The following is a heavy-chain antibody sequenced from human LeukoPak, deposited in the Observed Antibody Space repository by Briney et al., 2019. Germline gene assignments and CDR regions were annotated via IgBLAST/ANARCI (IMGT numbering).Heavy chain of an antibody. CDR3: ARVTSRPEDYMDV. CDR1: GGSFSGYY. CDR2: INHSGGT. Sequence: SETLSLTCAVYGGSFSGYYWSWIRQPPGKGLEWIGEINHSGGTNYNPSLKSRVTISVDTSKNQFSLRPSSVTAADTAVYYCARVTSRPEDYMDVWGKGTTVTVSS. V-gene: IGHV4-34*01. J-gene: IGHJ6*03. D-gene: IGHD1-14*01.